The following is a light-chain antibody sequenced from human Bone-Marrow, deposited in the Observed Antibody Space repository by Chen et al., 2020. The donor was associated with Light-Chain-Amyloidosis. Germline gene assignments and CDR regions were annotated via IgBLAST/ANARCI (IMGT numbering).Light chain of an antibody. CDR1: QGLGNF. CDR3: QQRSNWPLSIT. Sequence: EVVLTQSPATLSLSPGERATLTCRASQGLGNFLAWYQQKPGQAPRLLIYDASNRATGIPPRFSGSGSGRDFTLTIISLEPEDFAVYYCQQRSNWPLSITFGQGTRLEIQ. J-gene: IGKJ5*01. V-gene: IGKV3-11*02. CDR2: DAS.